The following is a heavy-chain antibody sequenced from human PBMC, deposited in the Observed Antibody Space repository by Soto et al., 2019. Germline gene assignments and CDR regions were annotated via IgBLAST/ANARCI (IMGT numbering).Heavy chain of an antibody. D-gene: IGHD3-10*01. V-gene: IGHV3-53*01. CDR3: AAQPGGGGY. J-gene: IGHJ4*02. CDR1: GFTVSNNY. CDR2: IYSGGYT. Sequence: EVQLVESGGGLIQPGGSLRLSCAVSGFTVSNNYMSWVRQAPGKGLEGVSVIYSGGYTAYGDSVKGRFTISRDNSKNTIFLKKKGVGADDRAVYYGAAQPGGGGYWGQGTLVTVSS.